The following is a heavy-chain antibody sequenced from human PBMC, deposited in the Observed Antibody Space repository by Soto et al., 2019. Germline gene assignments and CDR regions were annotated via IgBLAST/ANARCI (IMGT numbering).Heavy chain of an antibody. Sequence: SETLSLTCTVSNGSVSSGTYSWSWVRQPPGKGLEWIGYIYYSGTTYYTPSLKSRLTMSMDRANDHFSLNLTSVTAADTAVYFCARGHYYYGMDVWGQGITVTV. J-gene: IGHJ6*02. CDR1: NGSVSSGTYS. CDR3: ARGHYYYGMDV. CDR2: IYYSGTT. V-gene: IGHV4-30-2*01.